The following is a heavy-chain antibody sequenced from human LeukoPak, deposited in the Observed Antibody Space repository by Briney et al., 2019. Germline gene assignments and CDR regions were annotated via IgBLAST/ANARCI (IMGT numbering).Heavy chain of an antibody. CDR2: MNPNSGNT. V-gene: IGHV1-8*01. D-gene: IGHD4-11*01. CDR3: ARDKYSNYDLDP. J-gene: IGHJ5*02. Sequence: ASVKVSCKASGYTFTSYDTNWVRQATGQGLEWMGWMNPNSGNTGYAQKFQGRVTMTRNTSISTAYMELSSLRSEDTAVYYCARDKYSNYDLDPWGQGTLVTVPS. CDR1: GYTFTSYD.